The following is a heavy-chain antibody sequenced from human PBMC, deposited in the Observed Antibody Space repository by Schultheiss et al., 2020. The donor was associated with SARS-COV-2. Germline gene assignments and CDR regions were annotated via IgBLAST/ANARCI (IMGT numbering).Heavy chain of an antibody. Sequence: GSLRLSCAVYGGSFSGYYWSWIRQPPGKGLEWIGYVHYSGNTNYNPSLKSRVTTSVDTSKNQFSLKLRSVTAADTALYYCAGGVRWLAFDYWGQGTLVTVSS. CDR3: AGGVRWLAFDY. CDR1: GGSFSGYY. CDR2: VHYSGNT. J-gene: IGHJ4*02. D-gene: IGHD6-19*01. V-gene: IGHV4-59*01.